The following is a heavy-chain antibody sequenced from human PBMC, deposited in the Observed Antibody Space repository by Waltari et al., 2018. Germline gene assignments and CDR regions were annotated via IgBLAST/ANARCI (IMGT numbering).Heavy chain of an antibody. CDR3: ARVVSITMVRGVRSGWFDP. J-gene: IGHJ5*02. V-gene: IGHV4-34*01. Sequence: QVRLQQWGAGLLKPSETLSLTCAVYGGSFSGYYWSWIRQPPGKGLEWIGEINHSGTTSCNPALKSRVTISVDTSKNQFSLRLSSVTAADTAVYYCARVVSITMVRGVRSGWFDPWGQGTLVTVSS. CDR2: INHSGTT. D-gene: IGHD3-10*01. CDR1: GGSFSGYY.